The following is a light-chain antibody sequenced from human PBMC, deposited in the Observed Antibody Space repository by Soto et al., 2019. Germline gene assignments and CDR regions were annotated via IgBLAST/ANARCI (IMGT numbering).Light chain of an antibody. CDR3: VAWDTSLSSGV. CDR2: EDD. CDR1: SSNIGNNF. Sequence: QSVLTQPPSVSAAPGQKVTISCSGSSSNIGNNFVSWYQHLPGTAPKLLIYEDDKRPSGIPDRFSGSKSGTSSTLGITGLQTGDEAVYYFVAWDTSLSSGVFGVGTKITVL. V-gene: IGLV1-51*02. J-gene: IGLJ3*02.